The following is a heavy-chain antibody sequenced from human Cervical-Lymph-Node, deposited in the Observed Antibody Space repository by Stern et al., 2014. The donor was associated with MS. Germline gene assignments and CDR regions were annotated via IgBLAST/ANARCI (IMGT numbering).Heavy chain of an antibody. Sequence: QVQLQESGPGLVKPSQTLSLTCTVSGGSFSSGSYYWSWIRQPAGKGLEWIGRIYTSGSTNYNPSLTSRVTISVDTSKNQFSLKRSSVTAADTAVYYCARERPGHYYYYGMDVWGQGTTVTVSS. V-gene: IGHV4-61*02. CDR1: GGSFSSGSYY. J-gene: IGHJ6*02. CDR3: ARERPGHYYYYGMDV. D-gene: IGHD6-6*01. CDR2: IYTSGST.